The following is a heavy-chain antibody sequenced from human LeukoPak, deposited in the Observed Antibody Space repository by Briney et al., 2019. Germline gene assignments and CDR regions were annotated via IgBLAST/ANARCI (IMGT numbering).Heavy chain of an antibody. V-gene: IGHV3-7*01. CDR2: IKEDGSET. CDR3: ARETPRRGETRDGYR. CDR1: GFIFKKYW. Sequence: PGESLRLSCAASGFIFKKYWMSWVRQVPGKGLECLANIKEDGSETYYADSVKGRFTISRDNPKNSLFLQINSLRVEDTAVYYCARETPRRGETRDGYRWGQGTVVTVSS. D-gene: IGHD5-24*01. J-gene: IGHJ4*02.